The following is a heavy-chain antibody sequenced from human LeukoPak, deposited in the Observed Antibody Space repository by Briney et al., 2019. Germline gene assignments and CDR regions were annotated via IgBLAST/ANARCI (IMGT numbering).Heavy chain of an antibody. Sequence: GSLRLSCAASGFTFSSYEMNWVRQAPGKGLEWVSYISSSGSTIYYADSVKGRFTISRDNAKNSLYLQMNSLRAEDTALYYCARGSVGATYNWFDPWGQGTLVTVSS. CDR2: ISSSGSTI. D-gene: IGHD1-26*01. CDR1: GFTFSSYE. V-gene: IGHV3-48*03. J-gene: IGHJ5*02. CDR3: ARGSVGATYNWFDP.